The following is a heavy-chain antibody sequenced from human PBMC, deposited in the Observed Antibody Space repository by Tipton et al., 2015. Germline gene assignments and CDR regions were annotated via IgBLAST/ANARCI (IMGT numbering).Heavy chain of an antibody. CDR3: ARARGRHGGLFDS. CDR1: GGSISTSNYY. V-gene: IGHV4-39*07. Sequence: TLSLTCNVSGGSISTSNYYWGWIRQPPGKGLEWIGSIYYSGSTNYNPSLKSRVTISVDTSKTQFSLKMSSVTASDTAVYYCARARGRHGGLFDSWGQGILVTVSS. CDR2: IYYSGST. D-gene: IGHD4-23*01. J-gene: IGHJ4*02.